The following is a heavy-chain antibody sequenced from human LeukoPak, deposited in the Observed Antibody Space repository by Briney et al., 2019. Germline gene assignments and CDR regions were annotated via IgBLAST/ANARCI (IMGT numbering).Heavy chain of an antibody. CDR2: ISYDGSNK. V-gene: IGHV3-30*18. CDR1: GFTFSSYS. D-gene: IGHD2-15*01. Sequence: GGSLRLSCAASGFTFSSYSMHWVRQAPGKGLEWVAVISYDGSNKYYADSVKGRFTISRDNSKNTLYLQMNSLRAEDTAVYYCAKDSIVVVVELDYWGQGTLVTVSS. CDR3: AKDSIVVVVELDY. J-gene: IGHJ4*02.